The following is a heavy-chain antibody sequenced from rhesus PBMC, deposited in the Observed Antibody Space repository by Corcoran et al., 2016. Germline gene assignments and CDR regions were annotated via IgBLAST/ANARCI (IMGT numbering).Heavy chain of an antibody. V-gene: IGHV4-169*02. Sequence: QLQLQESGPGLVKPSETLYVTCAFSGGSISSSSWSWISQAPGKGLEWIGYIYGTCMSTNYNPHLHRRFTLAVDTAKNQFSRKLSSVTTADTAVYYWARDWHSGLDYWVQGVLVTVAS. D-gene: IGHD2-33*01. J-gene: IGHJ4*01. CDR3: ARDWHSGLDY. CDR1: GGSISSSS. CDR2: IYGTCMST.